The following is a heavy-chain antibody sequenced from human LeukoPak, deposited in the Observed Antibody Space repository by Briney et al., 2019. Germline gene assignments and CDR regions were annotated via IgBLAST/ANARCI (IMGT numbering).Heavy chain of an antibody. Sequence: SETLSLTCTVSGGSISSGGYYWSWIRQHPGKGLEWIGYIYYSGSTYYNPSLKSRVTISVDTSKNQFSLRLSSVTAADTAVYYCARVSAVVTQAFDYWGQGTLVTVSS. J-gene: IGHJ4*02. D-gene: IGHD4-23*01. CDR1: GGSISSGGYY. CDR3: ARVSAVVTQAFDY. V-gene: IGHV4-31*03. CDR2: IYYSGST.